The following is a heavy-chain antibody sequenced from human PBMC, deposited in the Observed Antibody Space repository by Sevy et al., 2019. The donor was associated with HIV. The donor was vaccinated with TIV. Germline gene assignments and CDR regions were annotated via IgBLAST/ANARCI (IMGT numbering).Heavy chain of an antibody. D-gene: IGHD3-3*01. Sequence: GGSLRLSCAASGFTFSDYYMSWIRQAPGKGLEWVSYISSSGSTIYYADSVKGRFTISRDNAKNSLYLQMNSLRAEDTAVYYCARNLYDFWSGLNPYGMDVWGQGTTVTVSS. CDR3: ARNLYDFWSGLNPYGMDV. CDR1: GFTFSDYY. J-gene: IGHJ6*02. V-gene: IGHV3-11*01. CDR2: ISSSGSTI.